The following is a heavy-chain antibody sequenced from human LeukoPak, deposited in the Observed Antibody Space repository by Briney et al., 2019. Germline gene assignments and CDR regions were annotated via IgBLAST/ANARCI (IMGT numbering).Heavy chain of an antibody. Sequence: GGPLRLSCAASGFTVSSNYMSWVRQAPGKGLEWVSVIYSGGSTYYADSVKGRFTISRDNSKNPLYLQMNSLGAEDTAVYYCTTLGRFLERITMVRGPWGQGTLVTVSS. CDR3: TTLGRFLERITMVRGP. CDR1: GFTVSSNY. V-gene: IGHV3-66*04. J-gene: IGHJ4*02. D-gene: IGHD3-10*01. CDR2: IYSGGST.